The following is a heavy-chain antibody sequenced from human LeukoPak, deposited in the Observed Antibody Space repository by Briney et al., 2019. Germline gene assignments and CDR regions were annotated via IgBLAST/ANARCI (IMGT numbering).Heavy chain of an antibody. J-gene: IGHJ6*02. Sequence: SETLSLTCAVYGGSFSGYYWSWIRQPPGKGLEWIGEINHSGSTNYNPSLKSRVTISVDTSKNQFSLKLSSVTAADTAMYYCARDGSTSPYYYYYGMDVWGQGTTVTVSS. CDR1: GGSFSGYY. CDR2: INHSGST. V-gene: IGHV4-34*01. CDR3: ARDGSTSPYYYYYGMDV. D-gene: IGHD2-2*01.